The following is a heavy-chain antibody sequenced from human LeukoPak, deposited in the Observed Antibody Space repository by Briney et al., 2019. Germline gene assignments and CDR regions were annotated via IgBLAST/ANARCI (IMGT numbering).Heavy chain of an antibody. CDR3: ARVGSGYTYGYYFDL. Sequence: GGSLRLSCAASGFGISGFDLNWVRQAPGKGLEWVSSITGGSNYINYVDSVRGRFTISSDNAKNSLYLQMHSLRAEDTAVYYRARVGSGYTYGYYFDLWGQGTLVTVSS. CDR1: GFGISGFD. CDR2: ITGGSNYI. D-gene: IGHD5-18*01. J-gene: IGHJ4*02. V-gene: IGHV3-21*01.